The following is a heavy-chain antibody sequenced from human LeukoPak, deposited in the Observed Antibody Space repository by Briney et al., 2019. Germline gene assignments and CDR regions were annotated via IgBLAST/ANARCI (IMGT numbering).Heavy chain of an antibody. J-gene: IGHJ5*02. CDR1: GFTFSSYW. V-gene: IGHV3-74*01. CDR3: VREGGYCSSTSCWKWFDP. Sequence: GGSLRLSCAASGFTFSSYWMHWVRQAPGKGLVWVSRINSDGSSTSHADSVKGRFTISRDNAKNTLYLQMNSLRAEDTAVYYCVREGGYCSSTSCWKWFDPWGQGSLDTVSS. CDR2: INSDGSST. D-gene: IGHD2-2*01.